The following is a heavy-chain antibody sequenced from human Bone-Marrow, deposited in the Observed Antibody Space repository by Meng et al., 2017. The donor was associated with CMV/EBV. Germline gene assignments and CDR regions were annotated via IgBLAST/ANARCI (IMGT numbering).Heavy chain of an antibody. J-gene: IGHJ4*02. CDR2: ISWNSGSI. CDR1: GFIFDDYA. D-gene: IGHD3-22*01. Sequence: SLKISCAASGFIFDDYAMHWVRQAPGKGLEWVSGISWNSGSIGYADSVKGRFTISRDNAKNSLYLQMNSLRAEDTALYYCAKDSGYYYDSSGSMNWGQGTLVTVSS. CDR3: AKDSGYYYDSSGSMN. V-gene: IGHV3-9*01.